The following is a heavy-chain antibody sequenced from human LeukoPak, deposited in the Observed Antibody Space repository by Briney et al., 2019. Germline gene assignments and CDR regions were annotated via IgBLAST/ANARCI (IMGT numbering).Heavy chain of an antibody. D-gene: IGHD3-16*02. Sequence: PSQTLSLTCAVSGGSISSGGYSWSWIRQPPGKGLEWIGYIYHSGSTYYNPSLKSRVTISVDRSKNQFSLKLSSGTAADTAVYYCARERMYDYVWGSYRLFHLDYWGQGTLVTVSS. V-gene: IGHV4-30-2*01. CDR1: GGSISSGGYS. CDR2: IYHSGST. CDR3: ARERMYDYVWGSYRLFHLDY. J-gene: IGHJ4*02.